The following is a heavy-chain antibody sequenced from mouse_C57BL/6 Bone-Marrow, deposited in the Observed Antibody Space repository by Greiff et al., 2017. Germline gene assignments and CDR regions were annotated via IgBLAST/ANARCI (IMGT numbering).Heavy chain of an antibody. CDR3: ASTFSTVVAVDY. CDR2: IDPYDSYT. D-gene: IGHD1-1*01. Sequence: VQLQQPGAELVRPGTSVKLSCKASGYTFTSYCMHWVKQRPGQGLEWIGVIDPYDSYTNYNQKFKGKATLTVDTSSSTAYMQLRSLTSEDSAVSYYASTFSTVVAVDYWGQGTTLTVSS. J-gene: IGHJ2*01. V-gene: IGHV1-59*01. CDR1: GYTFTSYC.